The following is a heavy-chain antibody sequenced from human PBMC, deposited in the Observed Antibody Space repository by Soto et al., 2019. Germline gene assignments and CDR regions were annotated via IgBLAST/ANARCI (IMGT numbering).Heavy chain of an antibody. V-gene: IGHV4-34*01. Sequence: SETLSLTCAFYCGSCIGYYWSWIRQPPGKGVEGIGEINHSGSTNYNPSLKSLVTISVDTSKNQFSLKLSSVTAADTAVYYCARVGRHQYIFGVVIPWFDPWRQGTLVTVSS. CDR2: INHSGST. J-gene: IGHJ5*02. CDR3: ARVGRHQYIFGVVIPWFDP. D-gene: IGHD3-3*02. CDR1: CGSCIGYY.